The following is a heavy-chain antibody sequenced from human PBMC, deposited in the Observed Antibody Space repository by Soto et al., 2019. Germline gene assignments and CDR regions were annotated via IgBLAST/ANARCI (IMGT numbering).Heavy chain of an antibody. J-gene: IGHJ4*02. Sequence: EVQLVESGGGLVQPGGSLRLSCAASGFTLSNYWMTWVRQAPGKGLEWVANINYDGSEKNYVDSVKGRFTISRDNTRNSLALQMNTLRAEDTGVYYCLSAGSAVSWGQGTRVTVSS. CDR1: GFTLSNYW. CDR3: LSAGSAVS. V-gene: IGHV3-7*05. CDR2: INYDGSEK. D-gene: IGHD3-10*01.